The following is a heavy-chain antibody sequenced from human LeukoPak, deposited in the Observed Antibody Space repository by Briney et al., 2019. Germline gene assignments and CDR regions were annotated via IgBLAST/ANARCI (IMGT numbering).Heavy chain of an antibody. CDR2: IKQDGSDN. V-gene: IGHV3-7*04. D-gene: IGHD3-3*01. CDR3: AREGNYNFDF. CDR1: GFTPSRHW. J-gene: IGHJ4*02. Sequence: PGGSLRHSCAASGFTPSRHWMSWVRQAPGKGLEWVANIKQDGSDNYYVPSVKGRFTISRDNAKNSLYLQMNSLRAEDTAVYYCAREGNYNFDFWGQGTLVTVSS.